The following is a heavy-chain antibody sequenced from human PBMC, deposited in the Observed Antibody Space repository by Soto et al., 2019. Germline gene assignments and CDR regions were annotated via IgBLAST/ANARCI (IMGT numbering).Heavy chain of an antibody. Sequence: HPGGSLRLSCAASGFTFSSYSMNWVRQAPGKGLEWVSYISSSSSTIYYADSVKGRFTISRDNAKNSLYLQMNSLRAEDTAVYYCARDGGIFGVAIILYYFDYWGQGTLVTVSS. CDR1: GFTFSSYS. V-gene: IGHV3-48*01. D-gene: IGHD3-3*01. CDR3: ARDGGIFGVAIILYYFDY. CDR2: ISSSSSTI. J-gene: IGHJ4*02.